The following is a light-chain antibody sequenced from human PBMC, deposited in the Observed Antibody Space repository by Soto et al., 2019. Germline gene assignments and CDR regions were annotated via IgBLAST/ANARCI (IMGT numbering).Light chain of an antibody. CDR3: QQYGGSPRT. J-gene: IGKJ1*01. CDR1: QSVGGTF. V-gene: IGKV3-20*01. CDR2: GAS. Sequence: EIVLTQSPGTLSLSPGEGATLSCRASQSVGGTFLAWYQQKGGQAPRLLIHGASNRATGIPDRFSGRGSGTDFTLTISRLEPEDFAVYYCQQYGGSPRTFGQGTKVEVK.